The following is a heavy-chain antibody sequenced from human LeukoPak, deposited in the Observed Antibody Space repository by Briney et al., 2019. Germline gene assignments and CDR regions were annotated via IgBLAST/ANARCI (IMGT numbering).Heavy chain of an antibody. CDR3: ARAGRYYDILTGIYYYGMDV. J-gene: IGHJ6*02. CDR2: ISAYNGNT. V-gene: IGHV1-18*01. Sequence: ASVKVSCKASGYTFTSYGISWVRQAPGQGLEWMGWISAYNGNTNYAQKLQGGVTMTTDTSTSTAYMELRSLRSDDTAVYYCARAGRYYDILTGIYYYGMDVWGQGTTVTVSS. D-gene: IGHD3-9*01. CDR1: GYTFTSYG.